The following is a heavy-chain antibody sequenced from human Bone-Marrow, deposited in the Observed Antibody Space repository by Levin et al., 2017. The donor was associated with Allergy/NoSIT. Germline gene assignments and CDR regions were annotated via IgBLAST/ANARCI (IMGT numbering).Heavy chain of an antibody. CDR1: GGTFSSYA. CDR2: IIPIFGTA. J-gene: IGHJ5*02. D-gene: IGHD3-10*01. V-gene: IGHV1-69*06. Sequence: SVKVSCKASGGTFSSYAISWVRQAPGQGLEWMGGIIPIFGTANYAQKFQGRVTITADKSTSTAYMELSSLRSEDTAVYYCARYAETAVRGEFDPWGQGTLVTVSS. CDR3: ARYAETAVRGEFDP.